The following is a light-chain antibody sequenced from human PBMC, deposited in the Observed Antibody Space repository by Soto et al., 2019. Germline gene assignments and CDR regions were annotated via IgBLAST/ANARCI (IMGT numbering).Light chain of an antibody. CDR1: QSVSSY. V-gene: IGKV3-11*01. Sequence: EIVLTQSPAILSMSPGERATLSCRASQSVSSYFAWYQQKPGQAPRLLIYDASNRATGVPARFSGSGSGTDFTLTISSLEPEDFAVYYCQQLNSYPLFTFGPGTKVDIK. J-gene: IGKJ3*01. CDR3: QQLNSYPLFT. CDR2: DAS.